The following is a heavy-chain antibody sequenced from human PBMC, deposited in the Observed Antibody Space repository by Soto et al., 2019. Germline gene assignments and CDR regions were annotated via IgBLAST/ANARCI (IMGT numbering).Heavy chain of an antibody. Sequence: EVQLLESGGGLVQPGVSLRLSCAASGFTFSSYAMSWVRQAPGKGLEWVSTLSGSGGSTYSADSVNGRFTISRDNSKSTLYLQMNSLRAEDTAVYYCAKDSTAYSSAYDFDSWGQGTLVTVSS. D-gene: IGHD6-6*01. V-gene: IGHV3-23*01. CDR2: LSGSGGST. CDR3: AKDSTAYSSAYDFDS. CDR1: GFTFSSYA. J-gene: IGHJ4*02.